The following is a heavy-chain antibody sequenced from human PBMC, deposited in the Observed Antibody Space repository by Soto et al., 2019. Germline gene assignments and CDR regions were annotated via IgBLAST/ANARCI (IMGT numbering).Heavy chain of an antibody. CDR2: ISSGSIYI. Sequence: EVQLVESGGGLVKPGGSLRLSCAASGFTFSTYRMNWVRQAPGKGLEWVSSISSGSIYIYYADSVKGRFTISKDNAKNSLFLQMYSLRAADTAVYYCARDRGSNDWFDPWGQGTLVTVSS. V-gene: IGHV3-21*02. CDR3: ARDRGSNDWFDP. J-gene: IGHJ5*02. CDR1: GFTFSTYR.